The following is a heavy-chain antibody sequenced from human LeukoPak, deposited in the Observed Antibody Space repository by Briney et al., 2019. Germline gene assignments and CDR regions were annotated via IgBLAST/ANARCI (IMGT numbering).Heavy chain of an antibody. CDR1: GGSISSYY. Sequence: ASETLSLTCTVSGGSISSYYWSWIRQPPGKGLEWIGYIYYSGSTNYNPSLKSRVTISVDTSKNQFSLKLSSVTAADTAVYYCARRRPLYCSSTSCYLYGMDVWGQGTTVTVSS. CDR3: ARRRPLYCSSTSCYLYGMDV. CDR2: IYYSGST. D-gene: IGHD2-2*01. J-gene: IGHJ6*02. V-gene: IGHV4-59*08.